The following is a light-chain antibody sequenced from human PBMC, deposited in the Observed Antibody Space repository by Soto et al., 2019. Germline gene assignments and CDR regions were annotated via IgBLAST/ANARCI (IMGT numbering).Light chain of an antibody. CDR3: QQSYSTPPKRVPWT. CDR1: QSISSY. V-gene: IGKV1-39*01. Sequence: DIQMTQSPSSLSASVGDRVTITCRASQSISSYLNWYQQKPGKAPKLLIYAASSLQSGVPSRFSXSXXGTDFTLTISSLQPEDFATYYCQQSYSTPPKRVPWTFGQGTKVEIK. CDR2: AAS. J-gene: IGKJ1*01.